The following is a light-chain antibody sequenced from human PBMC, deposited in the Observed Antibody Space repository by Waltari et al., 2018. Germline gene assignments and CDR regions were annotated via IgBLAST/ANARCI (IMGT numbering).Light chain of an antibody. CDR2: KDR. CDR1: SLPKLY. Sequence: SYDLTQPPSVSVSPGQTARITCSGDSLPKLYSYWYQQKPGQAPVLLIYKDRERPSGIPERFSGSSSGTTATLTISGVQAEDEADYYCQSADTNFANHVVFGGGTQLTVL. J-gene: IGLJ2*01. V-gene: IGLV3-25*03. CDR3: QSADTNFANHVV.